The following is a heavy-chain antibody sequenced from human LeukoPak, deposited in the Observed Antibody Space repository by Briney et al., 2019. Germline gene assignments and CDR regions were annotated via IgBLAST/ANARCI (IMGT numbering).Heavy chain of an antibody. D-gene: IGHD3-10*01. V-gene: IGHV1-8*02. CDR1: RYTFTGYN. CDR2: MNLNMDTP. J-gene: IGHJ6*02. Sequence: SVKLSSKVSRYTFTGYNIHWVRHTPEQGLEWMGWMNLNMDTPTKAHHFKVRVTMTRTTPITTAYMNLTILRSQDPPLYYCPRTQPLLLWFGELLSNYYYYGMDVWGQGTTVTVSS. CDR3: PRTQPLLLWFGELLSNYYYYGMDV.